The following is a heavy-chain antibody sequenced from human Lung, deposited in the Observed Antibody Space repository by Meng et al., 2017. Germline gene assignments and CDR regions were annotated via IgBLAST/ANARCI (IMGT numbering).Heavy chain of an antibody. J-gene: IGHJ4*02. CDR2: INHSGST. CDR3: ARGPTTMAHDFDY. V-gene: IGHV4-34*01. CDR1: GGSFSDYY. Sequence: VELPEWGAGLLKPSETLSLTCCVSGGSFSDYYWSWSRQPPGKGLEWIGEINHSGSTNYNPSLESRATISVDTSQNNLSLKLSSVTAADSAVYYCARGPTTMAHDFDYWGQGTLVTVSS. D-gene: IGHD4-11*01.